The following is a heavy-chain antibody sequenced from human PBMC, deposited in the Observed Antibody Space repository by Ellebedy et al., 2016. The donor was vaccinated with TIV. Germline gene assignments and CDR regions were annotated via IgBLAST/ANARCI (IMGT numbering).Heavy chain of an antibody. Sequence: GESLKISCAASGFTFSNYWMKWVRQAPGKGLEWVANIKQDGSEKYYVDSVKGRSTISRDNAKNSLFLQMNSLRVKDTAVYFCARGGYGRPFDCWGQGTLVTVSS. CDR3: ARGGYGRPFDC. D-gene: IGHD5-12*01. CDR2: IKQDGSEK. CDR1: GFTFSNYW. V-gene: IGHV3-7*03. J-gene: IGHJ4*02.